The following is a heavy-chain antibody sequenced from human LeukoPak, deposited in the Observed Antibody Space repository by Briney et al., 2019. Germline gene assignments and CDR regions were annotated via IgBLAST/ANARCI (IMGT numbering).Heavy chain of an antibody. CDR1: GGSISSYY. J-gene: IGHJ4*02. V-gene: IGHV4-59*01. CDR3: ARAFYDSSGYYYPYYFDY. CDR2: IYYSGST. Sequence: PSETLSPTCTVSGGSISSYYWSWTRQPPGKGLEWIGYIYYSGSTNYNPSLKSRVTISVDTSKNQFSLKLSSVTAADTAVYYCARAFYDSSGYYYPYYFDYWGQGTLVTVSS. D-gene: IGHD3-22*01.